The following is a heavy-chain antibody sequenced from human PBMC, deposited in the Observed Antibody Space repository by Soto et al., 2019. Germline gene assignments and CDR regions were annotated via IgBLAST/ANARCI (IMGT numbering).Heavy chain of an antibody. CDR1: GGTFSSYA. V-gene: IGHV1-69*13. Sequence: RASVKVSCKASGGTFSSYAISWVRQAPGQGLEWMGGIIPIFGTANYAQKFQGRVTITADESTSTAYMELSSLRSEDTAVYYCARDLTHDYSNYGVSYSYYYYGMDVWGQGTTVTVSS. CDR3: ARDLTHDYSNYGVSYSYYYYGMDV. D-gene: IGHD4-4*01. J-gene: IGHJ6*02. CDR2: IIPIFGTA.